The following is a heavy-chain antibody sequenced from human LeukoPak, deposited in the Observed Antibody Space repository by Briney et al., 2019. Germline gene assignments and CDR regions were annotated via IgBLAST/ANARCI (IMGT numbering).Heavy chain of an antibody. CDR1: GYSFTSYY. Sequence: GASVKVSCKASGYSFTSYYMHWVRQAPGQGLEWMGIINPSGGSTSYAQKFQGRVTMTRDTSTSTVYMELSSLGSEDPAVYYCARDPYYYYHYMDVWGKRPTDTVPS. CDR3: ARDPYYYYHYMDV. CDR2: INPSGGST. V-gene: IGHV1-46*01. J-gene: IGHJ6*03.